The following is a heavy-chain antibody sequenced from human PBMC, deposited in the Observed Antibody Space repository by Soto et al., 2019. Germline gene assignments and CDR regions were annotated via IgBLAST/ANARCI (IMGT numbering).Heavy chain of an antibody. Sequence: ASVKVSCKTSGDNFEKNVFTWVRQAPGQGLEWMGGTIPALGKTHYIEKFQGRVTITVDDATRTEYMEVRDLTSEDTAIYCCARGPFRPSAMDVWGQGTTVTVSS. CDR2: TIPALGKT. CDR3: ARGPFRPSAMDV. CDR1: GDNFEKNV. V-gene: IGHV1-69*10. J-gene: IGHJ6*02. D-gene: IGHD3-10*01.